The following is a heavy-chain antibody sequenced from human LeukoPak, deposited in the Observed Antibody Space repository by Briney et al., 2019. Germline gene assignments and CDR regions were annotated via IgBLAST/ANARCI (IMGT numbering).Heavy chain of an antibody. V-gene: IGHV3-23*01. J-gene: IGHJ4*02. CDR2: LSGSGGIT. CDR1: GFTFNNYA. D-gene: IGHD4/OR15-4a*01. Sequence: PGGSLRLSCSAPGFTFNNYAMLWVRQAPGKGLEWVSGLSGSGGITNYANSVKGRFTISRDNSKNTLYLQMNSLRAEDTAVYYCARRAGAYSHPYDYWGQGTLVTVSS. CDR3: ARRAGAYSHPYDY.